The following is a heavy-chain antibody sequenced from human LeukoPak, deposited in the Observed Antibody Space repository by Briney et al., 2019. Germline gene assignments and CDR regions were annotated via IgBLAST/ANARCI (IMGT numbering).Heavy chain of an antibody. Sequence: SVKVSCKASGGTFSSYAISWVRRAPGQGLEWMGGIIPIFGTANYAQKFQGRVTITADESTSTAYMELSSLRSEDTAVYYCASNSDYGGNPPTDSYYYYYMDVWGKGTTVTISS. CDR1: GGTFSSYA. D-gene: IGHD4-23*01. CDR3: ASNSDYGGNPPTDSYYYYYMDV. J-gene: IGHJ6*03. CDR2: IIPIFGTA. V-gene: IGHV1-69*01.